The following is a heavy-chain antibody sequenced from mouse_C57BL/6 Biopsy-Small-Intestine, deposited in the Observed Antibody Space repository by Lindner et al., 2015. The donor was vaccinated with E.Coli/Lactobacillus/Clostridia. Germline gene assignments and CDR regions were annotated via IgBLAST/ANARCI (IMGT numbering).Heavy chain of an antibody. CDR1: GYTFTSYD. CDR3: ARATYCTGGSCQMVT. J-gene: IGHJ4*01. D-gene: IGHD1-1*02. V-gene: IGHV1S55*01. CDR2: VSPNSGNT. Sequence: VKVSCKSSGYTFTSYDIIWVRQAAGQGLEWLGWVSPNSGNTVYAQTFQGRVSMTRNTSITTAYMELSSLRSEDTAVYYCARATYCTGGSCQMVTWGQGTLVTVSS.